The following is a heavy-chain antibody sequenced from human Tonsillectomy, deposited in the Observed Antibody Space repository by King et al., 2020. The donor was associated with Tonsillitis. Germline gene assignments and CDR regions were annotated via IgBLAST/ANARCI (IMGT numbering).Heavy chain of an antibody. V-gene: IGHV3-11*01. CDR3: SRQWGECYNYGNYYYYMDV. D-gene: IGHD5-24*01. J-gene: IGHJ6*03. Sequence: VQLVESGGGLVKPGVSLRLSCAASGFTFSDYYMSWIRQAPGRGLEWVSYISSSGSTIYYADSVKGRFTISRDNAKNSLYLQMNSLRAEDTAVYYCSRQWGECYNYGNYYYYMDVWGKGTTVTVSS. CDR2: ISSSGSTI. CDR1: GFTFSDYY.